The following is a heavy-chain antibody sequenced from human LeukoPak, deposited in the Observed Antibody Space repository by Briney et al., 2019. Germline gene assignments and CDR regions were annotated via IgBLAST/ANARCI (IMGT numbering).Heavy chain of an antibody. D-gene: IGHD3-10*01. J-gene: IGHJ6*02. CDR2: NYSGGST. CDR3: ARDGPFEVVRGRNYYYGMDV. Sequence: GGSVRLFCAACGFTVRSNYMSWVRQASGKGLEWVSVNYSGGSTYYADSVNSRFIISRDNTRNTQYLQMSSLRAEDTAVYYCARDGPFEVVRGRNYYYGMDVWGQGTTVTVSS. CDR1: GFTVRSNY. V-gene: IGHV3-66*01.